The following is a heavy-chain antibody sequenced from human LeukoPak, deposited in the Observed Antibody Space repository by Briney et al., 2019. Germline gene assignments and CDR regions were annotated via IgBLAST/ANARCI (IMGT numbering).Heavy chain of an antibody. Sequence: PGGSLRLSCAASGFTFSSYGMHWVRQAPGKGLEWVAVISYDGSNKYYADSVKGRFTISRDTSKNTVYLQMNSLRAEDTALYYCAKGCGGSCYSSFDCWGQGTLVTVSS. CDR1: GFTFSSYG. D-gene: IGHD2-21*02. CDR3: AKGCGGSCYSSFDC. CDR2: ISYDGSNK. V-gene: IGHV3-30*18. J-gene: IGHJ4*02.